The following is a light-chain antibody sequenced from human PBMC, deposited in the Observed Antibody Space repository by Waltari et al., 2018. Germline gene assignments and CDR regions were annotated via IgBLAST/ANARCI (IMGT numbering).Light chain of an antibody. CDR3: HQYNTLPLT. V-gene: IGKV1-5*03. CDR2: KAS. Sequence: DVQLIHSPSTLSASVGDRVPITCRASESVNNNLAWYQHQPWKAPKVLVHKASRLESGVASRFSGSGYGTEFTLTISSLEPDDFATYYCHQYNTLPLTFGGGTKVEIK. J-gene: IGKJ4*01. CDR1: ESVNNN.